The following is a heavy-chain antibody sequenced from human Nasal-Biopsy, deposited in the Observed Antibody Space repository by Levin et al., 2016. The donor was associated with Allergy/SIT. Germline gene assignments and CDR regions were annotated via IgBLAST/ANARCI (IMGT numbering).Heavy chain of an antibody. V-gene: IGHV3-48*01. J-gene: IGHJ4*02. CDR1: GFTFSTYS. D-gene: IGHD5-12*01. Sequence: GESLKISCAASGFTFSTYSMNWVRQAPGKGLEWVSYISSSSSTILYADSVKGRFTISRDNSKNTLYLEMNSLRVEDTALYYCTKRRKYSGDDRQDYWGQGIQVIVSS. CDR2: ISSSSSTI. CDR3: TKRRKYSGDDRQDY.